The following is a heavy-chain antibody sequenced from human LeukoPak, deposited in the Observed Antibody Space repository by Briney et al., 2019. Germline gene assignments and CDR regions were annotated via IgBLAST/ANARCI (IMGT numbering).Heavy chain of an antibody. V-gene: IGHV3-21*01. CDR1: GFTFSNYN. J-gene: IGHJ4*02. D-gene: IGHD5-12*01. CDR3: ARGQSGAFDY. CDR2: ISISSNYI. Sequence: GGSLRLSCAASGFTFSNYNMNWVRQAPGKGLEWVSCISISSNYIYYPDSVKGRFTISRDNAQNLLYLQMSSLRVGDTAVYYCARGQSGAFDYWGQGTLVTVSS.